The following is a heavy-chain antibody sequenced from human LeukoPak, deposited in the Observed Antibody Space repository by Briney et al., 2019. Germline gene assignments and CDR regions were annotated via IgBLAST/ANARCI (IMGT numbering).Heavy chain of an antibody. Sequence: GGSLRLSCAASRFTVSSNYMNWVRQAPGKGLEWVSVIYTGGTTYYADSVKGRFTISRDNSKNTLYLQMNSLGAEDTALYYCARDPGSINGMDVWGQGTTVTVSS. CDR2: IYTGGTT. J-gene: IGHJ6*02. CDR1: RFTVSSNY. CDR3: ARDPGSINGMDV. D-gene: IGHD2/OR15-2a*01. V-gene: IGHV3-66*01.